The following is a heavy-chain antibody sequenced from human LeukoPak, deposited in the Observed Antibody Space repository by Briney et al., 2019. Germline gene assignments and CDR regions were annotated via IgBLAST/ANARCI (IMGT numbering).Heavy chain of an antibody. Sequence: GESLRLSCAASGFTVSSNYKSWVRQPPGKGLERVSVIYSGGSTYYADSVKGRFTITRDNSKNTLYLQMNSLRAEATAVYYCARAAGNSGFDPFHNWGQGTLVTVSS. CDR3: ARAAGNSGFDPFHN. CDR2: IYSGGST. J-gene: IGHJ4*02. V-gene: IGHV3-53*01. CDR1: GFTVSSNY. D-gene: IGHD5-12*01.